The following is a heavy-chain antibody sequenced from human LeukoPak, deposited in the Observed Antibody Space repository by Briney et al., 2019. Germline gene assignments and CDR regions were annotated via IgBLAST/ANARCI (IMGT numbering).Heavy chain of an antibody. V-gene: IGHV4-61*01. Sequence: SETLSLTCIVSGYSISNGYYWGWIRQPPGKGLEWIGYIYYRGSTNYNPSLKSRVTISVDTSKNQFSLKLSSVTAADTAVYYCARDRYYYDSSGVNWFDPWGQGTLVTVSS. CDR2: IYYRGST. D-gene: IGHD3-22*01. CDR1: GYSISNGYY. J-gene: IGHJ5*02. CDR3: ARDRYYYDSSGVNWFDP.